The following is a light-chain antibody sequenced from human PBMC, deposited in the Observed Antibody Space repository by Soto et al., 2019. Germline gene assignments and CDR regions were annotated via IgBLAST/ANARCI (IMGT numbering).Light chain of an antibody. CDR3: QQDVRPVT. CDR1: QSVDSSF. CDR2: GAS. V-gene: IGKV3-20*01. J-gene: IGKJ1*01. Sequence: EIVLTQSPGSLSLSPGERATLSCRASQSVDSSFFAWYQQKPGQAPRLLIYGASNRATGIPDRFSGSVSGTDFTLTISRLAPEDFAVYYCQQDVRPVTCGQGTKVEIK.